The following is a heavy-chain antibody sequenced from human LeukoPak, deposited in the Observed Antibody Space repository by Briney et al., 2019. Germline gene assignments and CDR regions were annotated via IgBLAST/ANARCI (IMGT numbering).Heavy chain of an antibody. CDR2: IHWNDEK. CDR1: GFSLSTSGLG. Sequence: SGPTLVSPTETLTLTCTFSGFSLSTSGLGVGWIRQPPGKALEWLALIHWNDEKRYSPSLNSRLTIAKDTSKNQVFLTMTNMDPVDTATYYCAHRVSYHNGWFFIYWGQGTLVTVSS. CDR3: AHRVSYHNGWFFIY. J-gene: IGHJ4*02. V-gene: IGHV2-5*01. D-gene: IGHD3-10*01.